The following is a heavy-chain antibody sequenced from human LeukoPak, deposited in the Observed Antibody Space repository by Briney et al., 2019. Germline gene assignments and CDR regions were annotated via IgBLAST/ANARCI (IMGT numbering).Heavy chain of an antibody. CDR1: GVTFSNAG. D-gene: IGHD2-2*01. CDR2: ISASSTYI. V-gene: IGHV3-21*01. Sequence: GGSLRLSCAGSGVTFSNAGMDWVRQAPGQGLEWVSSISASSTYIYYADSVKGRFTISRDNAKSSLYLQMDSLRAEDTAVYYCARERTCGASSCEAYYFDSWGQGTLATVSS. CDR3: ARERTCGASSCEAYYFDS. J-gene: IGHJ4*02.